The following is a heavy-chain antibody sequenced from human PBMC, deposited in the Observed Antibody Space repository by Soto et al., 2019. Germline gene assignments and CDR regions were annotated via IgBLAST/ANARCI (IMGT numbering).Heavy chain of an antibody. Sequence: QLQLQESGPGLVKPSETLSLTCTVSGGSISSSSYYWGWIRQPPGKGLEWIGSIYYSGSTYYNPSLKSRVTISVDTSKNQFSLKRSSVTAADTAVYYCARPSSGWYGDAFDIWGQGTMVTVSS. CDR2: IYYSGST. J-gene: IGHJ3*02. CDR1: GGSISSSSYY. V-gene: IGHV4-39*01. D-gene: IGHD6-19*01. CDR3: ARPSSGWYGDAFDI.